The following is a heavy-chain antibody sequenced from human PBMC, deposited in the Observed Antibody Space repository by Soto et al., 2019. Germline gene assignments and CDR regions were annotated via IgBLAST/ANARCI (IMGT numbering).Heavy chain of an antibody. J-gene: IGHJ4*02. V-gene: IGHV3-73*01. Sequence: EVQLVESGGGLVQPGGSLKLSCAASGFTFSGSAMHWVRQASGKGLEWVGRIRTKVNSYATTYGASVKGRFTISGEDSKNTRYLQMNTVKTEDTAVYYWTTDPGHYWGQGTLVTVSS. D-gene: IGHD3-10*01. CDR1: GFTFSGSA. CDR3: TTDPGHY. CDR2: IRTKVNSYAT.